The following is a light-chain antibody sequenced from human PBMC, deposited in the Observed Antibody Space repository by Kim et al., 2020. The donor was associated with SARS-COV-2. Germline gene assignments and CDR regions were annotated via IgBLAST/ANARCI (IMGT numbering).Light chain of an antibody. V-gene: IGLV2-14*03. J-gene: IGLJ1*01. CDR1: SGDIGNSNS. Sequence: GQSITISCSGTSGDIGNSNSVSWYQQHSGEAPRLIIYDVRDRPSGVSARFSGSKSANMASLTISGLRSEDEADYYCCSTSNTLDYVFGSGTKLTVL. CDR3: CSTSNTLDYV. CDR2: DVR.